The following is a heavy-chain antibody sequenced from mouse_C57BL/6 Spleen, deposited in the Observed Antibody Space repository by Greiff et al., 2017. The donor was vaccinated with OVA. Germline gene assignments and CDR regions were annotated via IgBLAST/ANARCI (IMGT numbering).Heavy chain of an antibody. V-gene: IGHV1-26*01. CDR1: GYTFTDYY. CDR3: ARRDYDYGSRTYAMDY. D-gene: IGHD1-1*01. Sequence: EVQLQQSGPELVKPGASVKISCKASGYTFTDYYMNWVKQSHGKSLEWIGDINPNNGGTSYNQKFKGKATLTVDKSSSTAYMELRSLTSEDSAVYYCARRDYDYGSRTYAMDYWGQGTSVTVSS. CDR2: INPNNGGT. J-gene: IGHJ4*01.